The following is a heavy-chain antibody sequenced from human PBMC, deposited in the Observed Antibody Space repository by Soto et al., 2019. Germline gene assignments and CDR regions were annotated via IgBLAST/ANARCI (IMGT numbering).Heavy chain of an antibody. CDR2: INLSGTT. V-gene: IGHV4-4*02. J-gene: IGHJ4*02. CDR1: GGSVSATNC. Sequence: SETLSLTCAVSGGSVSATNCWNWIRQPPGKGLEWIGEINLSGTTNYNPSLKRRVTMSIDQSQNEVSLTLTAVTAADTAVYYCAGRKYYYDSSSYYPPGYWGQGTLVTVPQ. CDR3: AGRKYYYDSSSYYPPGY. D-gene: IGHD3-22*01.